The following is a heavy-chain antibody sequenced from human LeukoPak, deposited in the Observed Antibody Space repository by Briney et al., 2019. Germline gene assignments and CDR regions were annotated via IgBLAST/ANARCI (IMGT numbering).Heavy chain of an antibody. CDR2: INTDGTTI. CDR1: GFTFSGSW. CDR3: AKNKIYGREKWFDS. Sequence: GGSLRLSCAASGFTFSGSWMHWVRQAPGQGPVWVSRINTDGTTINYADSVKGRFTISRDNAKNTLYLQMHSLTAEDTAVYYCAKNKIYGREKWFDSWGQGTLVTVPS. J-gene: IGHJ5*01. V-gene: IGHV3-74*01. D-gene: IGHD1-26*01.